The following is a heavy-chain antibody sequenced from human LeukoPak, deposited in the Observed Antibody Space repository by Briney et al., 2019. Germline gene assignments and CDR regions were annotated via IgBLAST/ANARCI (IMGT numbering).Heavy chain of an antibody. D-gene: IGHD5-18*01. V-gene: IGHV1-2*02. CDR2: INPHSGGT. CDR1: GYTFNAYY. CDR3: ARDRDSYGDYYFFYMDV. Sequence: ASVKVSCKASGYTFNAYYIHLVRQAPGQGLEWMGGINPHSGGTNSTQKFQDRVTMTRDTSISTVYMELSRLRSDDTAVYYCARDRDSYGDYYFFYMDVWGKGTSVAVSS. J-gene: IGHJ6*03.